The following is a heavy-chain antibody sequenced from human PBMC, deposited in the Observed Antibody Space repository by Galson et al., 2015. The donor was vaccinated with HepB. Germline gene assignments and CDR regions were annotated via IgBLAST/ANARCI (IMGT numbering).Heavy chain of an antibody. D-gene: IGHD2-15*01. Sequence: SLRLSCAASGFTFDDFAMHWVRQAPGRGLEWVSGISRDSAKTGYADSVKGRFTISRDNAKNSLYLQMNSLRPEDTALYYCVKDMGRTGYVVRGSDIWGQGTMVTVSS. V-gene: IGHV3-9*01. CDR2: ISRDSAKT. CDR1: GFTFDDFA. J-gene: IGHJ3*02. CDR3: VKDMGRTGYVVRGSDI.